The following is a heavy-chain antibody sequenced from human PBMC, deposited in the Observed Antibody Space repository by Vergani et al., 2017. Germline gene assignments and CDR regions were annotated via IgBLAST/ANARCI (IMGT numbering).Heavy chain of an antibody. CDR1: GYTFTSYA. Sequence: QVQLVQSGAEVKKPGASVKVSCKASGYTFTSYAMHWVRQAPGQRLEWMGWSNAGNGNTKYSQEFQGRVTITRDTSASTAYMELNSLRAEDTAVYYCARVRLRAAAGTRGHYYYGMDVWGQGTTVTVSS. V-gene: IGHV1-3*02. D-gene: IGHD6-13*01. CDR3: ARVRLRAAAGTRGHYYYGMDV. J-gene: IGHJ6*02. CDR2: SNAGNGNT.